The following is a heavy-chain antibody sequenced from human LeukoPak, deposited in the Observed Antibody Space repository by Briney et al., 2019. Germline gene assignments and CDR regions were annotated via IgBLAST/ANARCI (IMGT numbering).Heavy chain of an antibody. CDR3: ASTHRSYDFWSGYNYYYMDV. Sequence: PSETLSLTCTVSGGSISSYYWSWIRQPPGKGLEWIGYIYYSGSTNYNPSLKSRVTMSVDTSKNQFSLKLSSVTAADTAVYYCASTHRSYDFWSGYNYYYMDVWGKGTTVTVSS. CDR1: GGSISSYY. D-gene: IGHD3-3*01. J-gene: IGHJ6*03. CDR2: IYYSGST. V-gene: IGHV4-59*12.